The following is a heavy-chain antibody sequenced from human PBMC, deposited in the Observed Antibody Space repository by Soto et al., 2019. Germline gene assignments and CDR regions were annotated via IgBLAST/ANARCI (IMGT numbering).Heavy chain of an antibody. Sequence: QVQLQESGPGLVKPSETLSLTCTVSGDSVSIDNYYWTWIRQPPGKGLEWIGYIYSSGSTNYNPSLKSRVTISLDTSSNQFSLKLTSVTDADTAVYYCARDIRGYSRAFDYWGQGTLVTVSS. V-gene: IGHV4-61*01. CDR2: IYSSGST. CDR1: GDSVSIDNYY. J-gene: IGHJ4*02. D-gene: IGHD5-18*01. CDR3: ARDIRGYSRAFDY.